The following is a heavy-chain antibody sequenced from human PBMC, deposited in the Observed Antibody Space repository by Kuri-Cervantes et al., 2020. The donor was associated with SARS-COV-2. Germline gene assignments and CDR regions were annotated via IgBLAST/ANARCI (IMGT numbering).Heavy chain of an antibody. J-gene: IGHJ4*02. D-gene: IGHD5-24*01. CDR1: GFTFSSYA. CDR3: VRGWMAGPFDL. Sequence: SGAASGFTFSSYAMHWVRQAPGKGLKWVAVISYDGSNKYYADSVKGRFTISRDNDRKSLYLQMNSLRVEDTALYYCVRGWMAGPFDLWGQGTLVTVSS. CDR2: ISYDGSNK. V-gene: IGHV3-30-3*01.